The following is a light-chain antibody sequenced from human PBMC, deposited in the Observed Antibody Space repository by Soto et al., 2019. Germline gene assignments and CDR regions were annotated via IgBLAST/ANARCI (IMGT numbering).Light chain of an antibody. CDR1: QSVSSNY. J-gene: IGKJ4*01. V-gene: IGKV3-20*01. CDR3: QQYGGSPLVT. CDR2: GAS. Sequence: EIVFTQAPGTLSFSPGERATLSCRASQSVSSNYLAWYQQKPGQAPRLLIYGASSRATGIPDRFSGSGSGTDFTLTISGLEPEDFAVYYCQQYGGSPLVTFGGGTKV.